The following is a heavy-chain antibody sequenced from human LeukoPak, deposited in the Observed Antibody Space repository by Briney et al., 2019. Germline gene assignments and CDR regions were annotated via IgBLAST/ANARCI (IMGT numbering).Heavy chain of an antibody. CDR3: ARDYLVGATELLDLYYFDY. J-gene: IGHJ4*02. CDR1: GYTFTSYT. Sequence: GASVKVSCKASGYTFTSYTMNWVRQAPGQGLEWMGWINTNTGNPTYAQGFTGRFVFSLDTSVSTAYLQINSLKAEDTAVYYCARDYLVGATELLDLYYFDYWGQGTLVTVSS. CDR2: INTNTGNP. D-gene: IGHD1-26*01. V-gene: IGHV7-4-1*02.